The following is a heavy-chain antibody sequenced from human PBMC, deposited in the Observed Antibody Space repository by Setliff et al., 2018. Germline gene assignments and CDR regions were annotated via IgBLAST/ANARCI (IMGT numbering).Heavy chain of an antibody. J-gene: IGHJ3*02. Sequence: EASVKVSCKASGYSFAKYALHWVRQAPGQRLEWMGWINAGNGNTKCSQNFQGRVTITRDTSASTAYVKLSSLRSEDTAVYYCAREVLPLVREEAFYIWGQGTMVTVSS. CDR1: GYSFAKYA. D-gene: IGHD2-2*01. V-gene: IGHV1-3*01. CDR2: INAGNGNT. CDR3: AREVLPLVREEAFYI.